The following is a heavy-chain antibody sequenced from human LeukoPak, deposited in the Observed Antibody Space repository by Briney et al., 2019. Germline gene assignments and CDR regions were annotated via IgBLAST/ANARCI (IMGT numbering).Heavy chain of an antibody. CDR1: GFTFSSYS. J-gene: IGHJ3*02. V-gene: IGHV3-48*01. D-gene: IGHD3-3*01. CDR2: ISSSSSTI. Sequence: PGGSLRLSCAASGFTFSSYSMNWVRQAPGKGLEWVSYISSSSSTIYYADSAKGRFTISRDNAKNSLYLQMNSLRAEDTAVYYCARGYGNYDFWSGYYHHDAFDIWGQGTMVTVSS. CDR3: ARGYGNYDFWSGYYHHDAFDI.